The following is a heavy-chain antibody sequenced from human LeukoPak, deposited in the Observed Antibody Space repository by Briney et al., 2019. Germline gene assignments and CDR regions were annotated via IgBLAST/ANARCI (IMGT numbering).Heavy chain of an antibody. CDR2: MNPNSGNT. V-gene: IGHV1-8*01. J-gene: IGHJ5*02. CDR3: ARGIEYSSPPDWSDP. Sequence: ASVKVSCKASGYTFTSYDINWVRQATGQGLEWMGWMNPNSGNTGYAQKFQGRVTMTRNTSISTAYMELSSLRSEDTAVYYCARGIEYSSPPDWSDPWGQGTLVTVSS. D-gene: IGHD6-6*01. CDR1: GYTFTSYD.